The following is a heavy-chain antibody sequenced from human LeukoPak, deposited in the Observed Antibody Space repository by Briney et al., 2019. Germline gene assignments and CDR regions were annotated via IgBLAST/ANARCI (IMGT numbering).Heavy chain of an antibody. CDR1: GFTFSSYG. CDR3: AKARTNYGSGSYHWGYYYYYYGMDV. V-gene: IGHV3-30*18. Sequence: GRSLRLSCAAPGFTFSSYGMHWVRQAPGKGLEWVAVISYDGSNKYYADSVKGRFTISRDNSKNTLYLQMNSLRAEDTAVYYCAKARTNYGSGSYHWGYYYYYYGMDVWGQGTTVTVSS. CDR2: ISYDGSNK. J-gene: IGHJ6*02. D-gene: IGHD3-10*01.